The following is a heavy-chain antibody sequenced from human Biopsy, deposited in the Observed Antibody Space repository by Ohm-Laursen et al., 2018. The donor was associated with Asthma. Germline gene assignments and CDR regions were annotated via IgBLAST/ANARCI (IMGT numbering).Heavy chain of an antibody. D-gene: IGHD2-2*01. CDR3: ARKAGSCISRTCYSLDF. CDR1: GGTFNTYV. CDR2: INSVFGTT. Sequence: ASVKVSCKSLGGTFNTYVIGWVRQAPGQGLEWMGGINSVFGTTTYPQKFQDRVTITADDSTSTVYMELSSLRSEDTAVYYCARKAGSCISRTCYSLDFWGQGALVIVSS. V-gene: IGHV1-69*13. J-gene: IGHJ4*02.